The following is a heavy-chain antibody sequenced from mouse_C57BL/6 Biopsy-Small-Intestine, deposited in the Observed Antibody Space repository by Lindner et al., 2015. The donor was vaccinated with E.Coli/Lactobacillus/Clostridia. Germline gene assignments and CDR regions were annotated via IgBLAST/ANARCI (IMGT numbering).Heavy chain of an antibody. CDR1: GSAFSSSW. D-gene: IGHD1-1*01. V-gene: IGHV1-82*01. Sequence: VQLQESGPELVKPGASVKISCKASGSAFSSSWMNWVKQRPGKGLEWIGRIYPGDGDTNYNGKFKGKATLTADKSSSTAYMQLSSLTSEDSAVYFCARGDGSSPFAYWGQGTLVTVSA. CDR3: ARGDGSSPFAY. J-gene: IGHJ3*01. CDR2: IYPGDGDT.